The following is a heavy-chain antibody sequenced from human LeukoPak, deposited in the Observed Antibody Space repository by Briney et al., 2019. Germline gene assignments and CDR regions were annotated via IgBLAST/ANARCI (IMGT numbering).Heavy chain of an antibody. J-gene: IGHJ6*02. V-gene: IGHV4-59*01. Sequence: SETLSLTCTVSGGSISGYYWSWIRQPPGTGLEWIGYIYYSGSTNYNPSLKSRVTMSVDTSKSQFPLKLSSVTAADTAVYYCARDRSYGGNGAPYYYYGMDVWGQGTTVTVSS. CDR1: GGSISGYY. CDR2: IYYSGST. D-gene: IGHD4-23*01. CDR3: ARDRSYGGNGAPYYYYGMDV.